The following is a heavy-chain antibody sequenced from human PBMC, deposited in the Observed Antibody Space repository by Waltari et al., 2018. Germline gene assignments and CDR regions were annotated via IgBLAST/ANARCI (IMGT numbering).Heavy chain of an antibody. Sequence: EVQLVETGGNLIQPGGSLGLSCAASGFTVSTDHLSWARQAPGKGMEWCSVIDRGGATYYADSVKGRFTISRDNSKNTLYLQMNSLRAEDTALYYCAKLIAAAGYFDYWGQGTLVTVSS. D-gene: IGHD6-13*01. J-gene: IGHJ4*02. CDR2: IDRGGAT. CDR1: GFTVSTDH. V-gene: IGHV3-53*02. CDR3: AKLIAAAGYFDY.